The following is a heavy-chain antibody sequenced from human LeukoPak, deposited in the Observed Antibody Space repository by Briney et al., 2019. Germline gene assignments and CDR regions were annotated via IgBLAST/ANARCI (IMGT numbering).Heavy chain of an antibody. CDR2: ISYDGSNK. J-gene: IGHJ4*02. Sequence: PGGSLRLSCAASGFTFSSYAMRWVRQAPGKGLEWVAVISYDGSNKYYADSVKGRFTISRDNSKNTLYLQMNSLRAEDTAVYYCAKDAKTGYYYFDYWGQGTLVTVSS. CDR3: AKDAKTGYYYFDY. CDR1: GFTFSSYA. V-gene: IGHV3-30-3*01. D-gene: IGHD3-9*01.